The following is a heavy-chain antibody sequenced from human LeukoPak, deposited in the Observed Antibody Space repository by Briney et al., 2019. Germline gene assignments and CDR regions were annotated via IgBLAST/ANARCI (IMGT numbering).Heavy chain of an antibody. J-gene: IGHJ4*02. V-gene: IGHV4-59*01. Sequence: SETLSLTCTVSGGSISSYYWSWIRQSPGKGLEWIGYIYYGGSANYNPSLKSRVTILIDTSRNQFSLRLSSVTAADTAVYYCARHAGGYSYETRGQGTLVTVSS. D-gene: IGHD5-18*01. CDR2: IYYGGSA. CDR1: GGSISSYY. CDR3: ARHAGGYSYET.